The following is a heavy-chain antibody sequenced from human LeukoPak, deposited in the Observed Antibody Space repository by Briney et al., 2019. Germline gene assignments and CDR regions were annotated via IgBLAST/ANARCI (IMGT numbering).Heavy chain of an antibody. Sequence: GGSLRLSCAASGFTFSTYSMNWVRQAPGKGLKWVSYIGTSTSTIYYADSVKGRFTISRDNAKNSLYLQMNSLRDEDTAVYYCARHDYGANSGDYWGQGTLVTVSS. CDR3: ARHDYGANSGDY. CDR2: IGTSTSTI. V-gene: IGHV3-48*02. D-gene: IGHD4-23*01. J-gene: IGHJ4*02. CDR1: GFTFSTYS.